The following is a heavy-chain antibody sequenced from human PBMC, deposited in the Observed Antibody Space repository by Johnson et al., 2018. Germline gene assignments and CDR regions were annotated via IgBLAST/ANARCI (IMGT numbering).Heavy chain of an antibody. D-gene: IGHD3-10*01. Sequence: VQLVQSGGDVVQPGTALRLSCGASGFSFSSFTMHWVRQAPGTGLEWVAVISDEGTKKYSEASVKGRLTISRDNSMNTLYLQMNSLRSDDTGVYYCARATGGPYYYYYMDVWGKGTTVTVSS. CDR1: GFSFSSFT. CDR3: ARATGGPYYYYYMDV. V-gene: IGHV3-30-3*01. CDR2: ISDEGTKK. J-gene: IGHJ6*03.